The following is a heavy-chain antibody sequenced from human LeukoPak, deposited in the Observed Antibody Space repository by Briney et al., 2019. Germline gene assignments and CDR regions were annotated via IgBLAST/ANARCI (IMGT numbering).Heavy chain of an antibody. CDR2: TYYSGST. CDR1: GGSISSGDYH. D-gene: IGHD5-18*01. CDR3: ARTDTAVVFLDY. V-gene: IGHV4-30-4*01. J-gene: IGHJ4*02. Sequence: SETLSLTCTVSGGSISSGDYHWSWIRQPPGKGLEWIGYTYYSGSTYYNPSLKSRVTISVDTSKNQFSLKLSSVSAADTAIYYYARTDTAVVFLDYWGQGTLVTVSS.